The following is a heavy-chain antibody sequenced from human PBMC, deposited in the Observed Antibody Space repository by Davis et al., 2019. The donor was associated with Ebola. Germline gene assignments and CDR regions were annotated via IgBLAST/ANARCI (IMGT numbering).Heavy chain of an antibody. V-gene: IGHV3-49*04. CDR3: TRGPQALWFGESNDAFDI. Sequence: GESLKISCAASGFTFSSYAMSWVRQAPGKGLEWVGFIRSKAYGGTTEYAASVKGRFTISRDDSKSIAYLQMNSLKTEDTAVYYCTRGPQALWFGESNDAFDIWGQGTMVTVSS. CDR2: IRSKAYGGTT. CDR1: GFTFSSYA. D-gene: IGHD3-10*01. J-gene: IGHJ3*02.